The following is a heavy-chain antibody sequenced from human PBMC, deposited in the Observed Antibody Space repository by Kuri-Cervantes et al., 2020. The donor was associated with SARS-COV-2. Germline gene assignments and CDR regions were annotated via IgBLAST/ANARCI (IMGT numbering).Heavy chain of an antibody. J-gene: IGHJ5*02. CDR2: ISYDGSNK. CDR3: ARDASMGGFAP. Sequence: LSLTCAASGFTFSSYAMHWVRQAPGKGLEWVAVISYDGSNKYYADSVKGRFTISRDNSKNTLYLQMNSLRAVDTAVYYCARDASMGGFAPWGQGTLVTVSS. CDR1: GFTFSSYA. V-gene: IGHV3-30-3*01. D-gene: IGHD5-12*01.